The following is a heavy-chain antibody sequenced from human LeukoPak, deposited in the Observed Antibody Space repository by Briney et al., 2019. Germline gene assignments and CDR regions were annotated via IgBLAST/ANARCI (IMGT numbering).Heavy chain of an antibody. CDR2: IYHSGST. CDR3: ALTTGELPVGGYYYYYMDV. J-gene: IGHJ6*03. CDR1: GYSISSGYY. V-gene: IGHV4-38-2*02. Sequence: KPSETLSLTCTVSGYSISSGYYWGWIRQPPGKGLEWIGSIYHSGSTYYNPSLKSRVTISVDTSKNQFSLKLSSVTAADPAVYYSALTTGELPVGGYYYYYMDVWGKGTTVTVSS. D-gene: IGHD7-27*01.